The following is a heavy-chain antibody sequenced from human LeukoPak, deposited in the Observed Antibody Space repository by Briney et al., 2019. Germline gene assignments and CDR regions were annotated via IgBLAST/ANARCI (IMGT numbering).Heavy chain of an antibody. D-gene: IGHD6-6*01. CDR3: AKIPYSSSPTWFDP. CDR1: GFTFSYYA. V-gene: IGHV3-23*01. Sequence: GGSLRLSCAASGFTFSYYAMSWVRQAPGKGLERVSAISGSGSNTYYADSVKGRFTISGDNSKNTLYLQMNSLRAEDTAVYYCAKIPYSSSPTWFDPWGQGTLVTVSS. CDR2: ISGSGSNT. J-gene: IGHJ5*02.